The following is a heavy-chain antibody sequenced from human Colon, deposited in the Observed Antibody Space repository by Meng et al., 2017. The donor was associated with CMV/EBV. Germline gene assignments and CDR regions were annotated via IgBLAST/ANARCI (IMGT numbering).Heavy chain of an antibody. Sequence: SVKVSCKASGGTFRSYSISWLRQAPGQGLEWMGRISPALGIASYAQKFPDRVTITADISTSTAYMELTTLRSDDTAVYYCARGVTGTPRAFDYWGQGTLVTVSS. CDR1: GGTFRSYS. CDR2: ISPALGIA. J-gene: IGHJ4*02. D-gene: IGHD1-7*01. CDR3: ARGVTGTPRAFDY. V-gene: IGHV1-69*02.